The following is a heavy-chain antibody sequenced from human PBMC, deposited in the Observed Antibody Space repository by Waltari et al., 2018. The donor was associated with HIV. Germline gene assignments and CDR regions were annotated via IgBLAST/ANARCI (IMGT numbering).Heavy chain of an antibody. CDR1: GAFVSSNDYY. D-gene: IGHD2-15*01. V-gene: IGHV4-39*01. J-gene: IGHJ4*02. Sequence: QVQLLESGPGLVKPSDTLSLTCTVSGAFVSSNDYYWGRIRQPPGKGLECIGSIYYSGSTYYTPSLKSRVTISVDTSKNQFSLNLNSVTATDTAVYHCARRRAVDGHHLDYWGQGTLVTVSS. CDR3: ARRRAVDGHHLDY. CDR2: IYYSGST.